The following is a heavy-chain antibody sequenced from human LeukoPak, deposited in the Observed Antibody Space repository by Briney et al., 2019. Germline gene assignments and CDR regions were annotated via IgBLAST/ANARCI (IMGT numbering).Heavy chain of an antibody. D-gene: IGHD6-6*01. V-gene: IGHV3-66*02. CDR1: GFTVNSNY. CDR3: ARGFGKVAANVFGGYTMDV. Sequence: GGSLRLSCAASGFTVNSNYMSWVRQTPGKGLEWVSLIYTGGSTYYADSVKGRFTISRDNSKNTLYLQMNSLRPEDTAVYYCARGFGKVAANVFGGYTMDVWGQGTTVTVSS. J-gene: IGHJ6*02. CDR2: IYTGGST.